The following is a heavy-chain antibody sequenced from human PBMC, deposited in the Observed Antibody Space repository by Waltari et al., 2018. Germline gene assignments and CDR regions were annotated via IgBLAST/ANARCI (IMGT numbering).Heavy chain of an antibody. D-gene: IGHD3-3*01. CDR2: IYHTGST. CDR1: GYSISSGYY. CDR3: ARCPAYYDFWSGYYSGLGDAFDI. V-gene: IGHV4-38-2*01. Sequence: QVQLQESGPGLVKPSETLSLTCAVSGYSISSGYYWGWLRPPPGKAREWTGSIYHTGSTYYNPSLKSRVTISVDTSKNQFSLKLSSVTAADTAVYYCARCPAYYDFWSGYYSGLGDAFDIWGQGTMVTVSS. J-gene: IGHJ3*02.